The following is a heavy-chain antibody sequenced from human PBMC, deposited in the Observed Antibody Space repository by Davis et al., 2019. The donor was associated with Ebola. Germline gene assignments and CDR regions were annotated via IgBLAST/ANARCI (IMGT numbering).Heavy chain of an antibody. V-gene: IGHV1-2*02. CDR2: INPISGDT. Sequence: ASVKVSCKASGYTFTAYYIHWVRQAPGQGLEWMGWINPISGDTNYAEKFQGRVTMTRDTSISTVYMELSRLGSDDTAVYYCARDLSYSYYYHYYGMDVWGQGTTVTVSS. CDR3: ARDLSYSYYYHYYGMDV. J-gene: IGHJ6*02. CDR1: GYTFTAYY. D-gene: IGHD3-10*01.